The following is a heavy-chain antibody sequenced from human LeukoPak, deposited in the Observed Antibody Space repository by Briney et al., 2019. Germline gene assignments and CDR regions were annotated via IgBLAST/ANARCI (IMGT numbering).Heavy chain of an antibody. J-gene: IGHJ6*03. Sequence: SVKVSCKASGGTFSSYAISWVRQAPGQGLERMGGIIPIFGTANYAQKFQGRVTITADEPTSTAYMELSSLRSEDTAVYYCARSPLNVLRYFDWSSRSYYYYYMDVWGKGTTVTISS. CDR2: IIPIFGTA. D-gene: IGHD3-9*01. CDR3: ARSPLNVLRYFDWSSRSYYYYYMDV. CDR1: GGTFSSYA. V-gene: IGHV1-69*13.